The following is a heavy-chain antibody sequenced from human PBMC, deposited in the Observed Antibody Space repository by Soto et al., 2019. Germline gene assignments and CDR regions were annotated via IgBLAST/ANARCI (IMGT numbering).Heavy chain of an antibody. CDR3: ARDLDAYNSTGY. J-gene: IGHJ4*02. CDR2: INPGNGNT. D-gene: IGHD1-1*01. V-gene: IGHV1-3*01. Sequence: QVQLVQSGADVKRPGASVKVSCKASGYIFTSLAMHWVRQAPGQRLEWMGWINPGNGNTKYSQSFQGRVTITRDTSASTDYMELSSLRSEDTAVYFCARDLDAYNSTGYWGQGTLVTVSS. CDR1: GYIFTSLA.